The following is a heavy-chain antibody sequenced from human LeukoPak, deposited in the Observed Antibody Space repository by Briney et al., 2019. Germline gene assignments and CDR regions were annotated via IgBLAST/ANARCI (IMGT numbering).Heavy chain of an antibody. V-gene: IGHV3-23*01. CDR2: IYNSGAKI. CDR1: GLTFSTYS. J-gene: IGHJ4*02. D-gene: IGHD6-19*01. CDR3: AKDVAPDSGWDLDY. Sequence: GGSLRLSCAVSGLTFSTYSMTWVRRGPGKGLEWVSSIYNSGAKIFYADSVKGRFTISRDNSKNMLYLQMNSLRVEDTAVYYCAKDVAPDSGWDLDYWGQGTLVTVSS.